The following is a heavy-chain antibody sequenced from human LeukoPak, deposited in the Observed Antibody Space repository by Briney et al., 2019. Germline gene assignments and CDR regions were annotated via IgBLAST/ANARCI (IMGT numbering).Heavy chain of an antibody. CDR2: INPNSGDT. CDR1: GYTFTGYY. J-gene: IGHJ4*02. V-gene: IGHV1-2*06. Sequence: ASVKVSCKASGYTFTGYYIHWVRQAPGQGLEWKGRINPNSGDTNYAQKLQGGVTMTRDTSISTVYMELSRLTSDDTAVYYCARSLVSGYYLPPDYWGQGTLVTVSS. CDR3: ARSLVSGYYLPPDY. D-gene: IGHD3-3*01.